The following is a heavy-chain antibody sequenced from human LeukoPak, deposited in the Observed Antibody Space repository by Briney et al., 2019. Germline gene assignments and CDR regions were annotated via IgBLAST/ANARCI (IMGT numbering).Heavy chain of an antibody. CDR3: AKAAYFYYTSGSYYTGWFDP. Sequence: GGSLRLSCAASGFTFSSYALSWVGQAPGKGLEWVSAISDIGDSTFYAYSVKGRFTISRDNSKNTLYLQMNSLRAEDTAVYHCAKAAYFYYTSGSYYTGWFDPWGQGTLVTVSS. D-gene: IGHD3-10*01. CDR2: ISDIGDST. V-gene: IGHV3-23*01. J-gene: IGHJ5*02. CDR1: GFTFSSYA.